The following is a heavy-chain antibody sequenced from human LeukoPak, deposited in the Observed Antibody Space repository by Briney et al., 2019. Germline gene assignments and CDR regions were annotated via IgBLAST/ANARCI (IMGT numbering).Heavy chain of an antibody. CDR2: IYTSGST. V-gene: IGHV4-61*02. Sequence: SETLSLTCTVSGGSISSGSYYWSWIRQHAGKGLEWIGRIYTSGSTNYNPSLKSRVTISVDTSKNQFSLKLSSVTAADTAVYYCARAEGGYYDSSGDYWFDPWGQGTLVTVSS. D-gene: IGHD3-22*01. CDR1: GGSISSGSYY. J-gene: IGHJ5*02. CDR3: ARAEGGYYDSSGDYWFDP.